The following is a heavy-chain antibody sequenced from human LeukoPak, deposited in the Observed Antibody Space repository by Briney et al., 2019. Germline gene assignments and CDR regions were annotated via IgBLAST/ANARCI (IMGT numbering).Heavy chain of an antibody. J-gene: IGHJ6*02. CDR1: GFTFSDYA. V-gene: IGHV3-23*01. CDR2: ISGGGGGA. Sequence: PGGSLRLSCAASGFTFSDYAMRWVRQAPGKGLEWLSEISGGGGGAYYADSVKGRFTISRDNSKNTLYLQMNSLRAEDTAVYYCAKATRYSSGWYHYYYYGMDVWGQGTTVTVSS. CDR3: AKATRYSSGWYHYYYYGMDV. D-gene: IGHD6-19*01.